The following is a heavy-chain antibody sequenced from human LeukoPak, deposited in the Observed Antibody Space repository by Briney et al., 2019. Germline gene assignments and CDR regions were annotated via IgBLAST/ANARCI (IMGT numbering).Heavy chain of an antibody. D-gene: IGHD3-22*01. V-gene: IGHV1-18*04. J-gene: IGHJ4*02. CDR3: ARDIYYDRSGCLDY. Sequence: ASVKVACKASDYTFTGYCINWVRQAPGQELEWMGWISGYNGNTQYTQKLQGRVTMTTDTSTSTAYMELRRLRTDDKAWYYCARDIYYDRSGCLDYWGQGTLVTVSS. CDR1: DYTFTGYC. CDR2: ISGYNGNT.